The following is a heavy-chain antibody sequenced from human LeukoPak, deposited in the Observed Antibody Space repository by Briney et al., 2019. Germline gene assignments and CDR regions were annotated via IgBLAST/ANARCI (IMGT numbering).Heavy chain of an antibody. J-gene: IGHJ5*02. V-gene: IGHV3-7*01. CDR2: IKQDGSDK. D-gene: IGHD2-15*01. CDR3: ARGGGTFEP. Sequence: GGSLRLSCAASGFTFNNYWMSWVRQAPGRGLEWVAGIKQDGSDKFSVDSVKGRFTISRDNAENSLYLQMNSLRAKDTAMYYCARGGGTFEPWGQGTLVTVSS. CDR1: GFTFNNYW.